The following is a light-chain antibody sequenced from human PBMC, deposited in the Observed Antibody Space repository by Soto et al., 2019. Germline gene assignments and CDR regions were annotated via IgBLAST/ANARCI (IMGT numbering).Light chain of an antibody. CDR3: QQYNTYWT. Sequence: DIQMTQSPSTLSGSVGDRVTITCRASQTIIICLGWYQEKPGKSPKRLIYKASTLKSGVPSRFSGSGSGTEFTLTISSLQPDDFATYYCQQYNTYWTFGQGTKVDIK. J-gene: IGKJ1*01. V-gene: IGKV1-5*03. CDR1: QTIIIC. CDR2: KAS.